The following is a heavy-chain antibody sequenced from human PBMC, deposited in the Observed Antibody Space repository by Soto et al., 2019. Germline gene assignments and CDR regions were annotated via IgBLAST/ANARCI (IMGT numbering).Heavy chain of an antibody. V-gene: IGHV3-15*01. CDR1: GFTFSNAW. J-gene: IGHJ4*02. D-gene: IGHD2-15*01. CDR2: IKSKTDGGTT. CDR3: TTEDIVVVVAAAAVFDY. Sequence: EVQLVESGGGLVKPGGSLRLSCAASGFTFSNAWMSWVRQAPGKGLEWVGRIKSKTDGGTTDYAGPVKGRFTISRDDSKNTLYLQMNSLKTEDTAVYYCTTEDIVVVVAAAAVFDYWGQGTLVTVSS.